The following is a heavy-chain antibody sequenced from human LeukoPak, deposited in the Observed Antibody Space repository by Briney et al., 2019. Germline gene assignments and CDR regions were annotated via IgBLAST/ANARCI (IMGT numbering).Heavy chain of an antibody. CDR3: ARGRRDPGAGAGIDYYYYYMDV. CDR1: GGTFSNYA. J-gene: IGHJ6*03. D-gene: IGHD6-19*01. CDR2: FIPVYGAA. Sequence: SVKVSCTASGGTFSNYAISWVRQAPGQGLEWMGGFIPVYGAAKYAQNFQGRVTITTDESTSTACMELSGLRSEDTAVYYCARGRRDPGAGAGIDYYYYYMDVWGKGTTVTVSS. V-gene: IGHV1-69*05.